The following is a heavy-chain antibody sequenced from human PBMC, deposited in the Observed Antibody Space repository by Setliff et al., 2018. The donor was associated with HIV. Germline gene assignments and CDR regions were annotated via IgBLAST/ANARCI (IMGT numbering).Heavy chain of an antibody. CDR2: IYHDGRT. D-gene: IGHD3-16*02. J-gene: IGHJ4*02. CDR3: ARDKYVWGSYRYAFDY. Sequence: PSETLSLTCTVSDDSFSTSDYWWAWVRQPPGKGLEWIGSIYHDGRTYYSPSLKSRVTISVDTSKNRFSLKLSSVTATDTAVYYCARDKYVWGSYRYAFDYWGQGTLVTVSS. CDR1: DDSFSTSDYW. V-gene: IGHV4-39*02.